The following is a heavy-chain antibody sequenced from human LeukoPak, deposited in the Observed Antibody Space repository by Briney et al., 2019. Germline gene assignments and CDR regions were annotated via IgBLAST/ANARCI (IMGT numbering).Heavy chain of an antibody. CDR1: GYPFSGCS. D-gene: IGHD6-19*01. Sequence: ASVKVSCKTSGYPFSGCSIHWVRQAPGQGLEWMGWITPDSGGTNSARKFQGRVTLTRDTSISTAYMELTRLTSDDTAVYYCARDEYSSGSYLFWGQGTMVTVSS. J-gene: IGHJ3*01. CDR2: ITPDSGGT. V-gene: IGHV1-2*02. CDR3: ARDEYSSGSYLF.